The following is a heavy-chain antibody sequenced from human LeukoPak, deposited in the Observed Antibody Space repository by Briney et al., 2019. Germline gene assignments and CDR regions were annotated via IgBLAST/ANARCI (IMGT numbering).Heavy chain of an antibody. CDR2: IYSGGYT. V-gene: IGHV3-66*01. J-gene: IGHJ4*02. CDR1: GFTVSNNY. CDR3: ARDTEAGYSSSPEYYFDY. D-gene: IGHD6-13*01. Sequence: GGSLRLSCAASGFTVSNNYMSWVRQAPGKGLEWVSVIYSGGYTYYADSVKGRFTISRDNSKNTLYLQMNSLRAEDTAVYYCARDTEAGYSSSPEYYFDYWGQGTLVTVSS.